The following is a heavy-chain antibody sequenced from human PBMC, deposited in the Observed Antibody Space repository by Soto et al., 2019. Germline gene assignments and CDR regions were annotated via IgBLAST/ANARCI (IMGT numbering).Heavy chain of an antibody. CDR1: GGSISSSSYY. Sequence: ASETLSLTCTVSGGSISSSSYYWGWIRQPPGKGLEWIGSIYYSGSTYYNPSLKSRVTISVDTSKNQFSLKLSSVTAADTAVYYCARSGRVYCSGGSCPIDCWGQGTLVTVSS. CDR2: IYYSGST. J-gene: IGHJ4*02. V-gene: IGHV4-39*01. CDR3: ARSGRVYCSGGSCPIDC. D-gene: IGHD2-15*01.